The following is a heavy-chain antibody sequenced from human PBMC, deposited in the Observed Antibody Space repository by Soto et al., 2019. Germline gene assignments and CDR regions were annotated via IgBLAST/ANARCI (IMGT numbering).Heavy chain of an antibody. CDR3: VKDKGYYGSGSCFDY. CDR2: ISSNGGDK. V-gene: IGHV3-64D*06. Sequence: PGGSLRLSCAASGFRFSNYAMHWVRQAPGKGLEYVSDISSNGGDKYYADSVKGRFSISRDNAKNTLFLQMSSVRTEDTAVYYCVKDKGYYGSGSCFDYWGQGSLVTVSS. J-gene: IGHJ4*02. CDR1: GFRFSNYA. D-gene: IGHD3-10*01.